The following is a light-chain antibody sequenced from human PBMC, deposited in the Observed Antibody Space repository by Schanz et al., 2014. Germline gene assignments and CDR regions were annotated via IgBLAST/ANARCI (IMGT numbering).Light chain of an antibody. J-gene: IGKJ5*01. CDR3: PQRNYWPIT. V-gene: IGKV3D-20*02. CDR2: GAS. CDR1: QSVRSSY. Sequence: ENVVTQSPGTLSLSPGERATLSCRASQSVRSSYLAWYQQKPGQAPRLLIYGASSRATGIPARFSGSGSGTDFTLTISSLEPEDFAVYYCPQRNYWPITFGQGTRLEIK.